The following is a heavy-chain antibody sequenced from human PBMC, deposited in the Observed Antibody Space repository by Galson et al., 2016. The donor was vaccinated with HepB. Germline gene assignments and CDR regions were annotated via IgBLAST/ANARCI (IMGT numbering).Heavy chain of an antibody. V-gene: IGHV3-11*01. Sequence: SLRLSCAASGLPFSDSYMSWIRQAPGKGLEWISYISNTGKTIYYADSVKGRFTISRDNAKNSPYLQMNTLRGEDTAVYYCATQLHLIIVPGTFDSWGQGTLVTVSS. J-gene: IGHJ4*02. CDR3: ATQLHLIIVPGTFDS. D-gene: IGHD2/OR15-2a*01. CDR1: GLPFSDSY. CDR2: ISNTGKTI.